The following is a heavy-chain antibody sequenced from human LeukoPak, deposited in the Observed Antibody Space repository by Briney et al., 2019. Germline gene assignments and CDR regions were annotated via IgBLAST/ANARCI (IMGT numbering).Heavy chain of an antibody. J-gene: IGHJ5*02. CDR2: IKQDGSEE. V-gene: IGHV3-7*01. CDR3: ARTRNRWFDH. CDR1: GFTFSNAW. Sequence: GGSLRLSCAASGFTFSNAWMSWVRQAPGKGLEWVASIKQDGSEEYYVDSVKGRFTISRDDAKNSVDLHMDSLRVEDTALYFCARTRNRWFDHWGQGTQVTVSS.